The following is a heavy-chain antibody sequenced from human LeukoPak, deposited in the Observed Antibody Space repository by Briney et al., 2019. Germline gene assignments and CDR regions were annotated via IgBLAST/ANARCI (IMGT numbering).Heavy chain of an antibody. CDR1: GFTFSSYW. CDR3: ARGPIGAAFDI. V-gene: IGHV3-74*01. CDR2: INTDGSST. D-gene: IGHD2-8*01. J-gene: IGHJ3*02. Sequence: GGSLRLSCAASGFTFSSYWMHWVRQAPGKGLAWVSRINTDGSSTSYADSVKGRFTISRDNAKNTLYLQMNSLRAEDTAVYYCARGPIGAAFDIWGQGTMVTVSS.